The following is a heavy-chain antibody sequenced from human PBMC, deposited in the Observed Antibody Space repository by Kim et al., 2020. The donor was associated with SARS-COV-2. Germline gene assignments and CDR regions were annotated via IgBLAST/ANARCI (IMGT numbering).Heavy chain of an antibody. CDR2: INHSGIT. CDR1: GGSFSGCY. CDR3: ARTNKGVLWFSEFPTWY. D-gene: IGHD3-10*01. J-gene: IGHJ2*01. V-gene: IGHV4-34*01. Sequence: SETLSLTCAVYGGSFSGCYWSWIWQRPGQGLEWIGEINHSGITNYNPSLKSRVTISVYTSKTQIPLKLSSVTAADTAVYYCARTNKGVLWFSEFPTWY.